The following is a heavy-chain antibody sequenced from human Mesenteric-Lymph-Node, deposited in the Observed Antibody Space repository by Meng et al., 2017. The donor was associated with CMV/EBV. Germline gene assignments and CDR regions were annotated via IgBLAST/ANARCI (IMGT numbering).Heavy chain of an antibody. Sequence: TFSRIYLSTCGVGLGRMRQHSVEALEWLGVIYYNESNRYSPFLKSSLTITKFTSKLHVVLTMTTTEHMDTGTYYCAYAKSSWSSFDYWGQGTLVTVSS. CDR3: AYAKSSWSSFDY. CDR2: IYYNESN. J-gene: IGHJ4*02. CDR1: RIYLSTCGVG. V-gene: IGHV2-5*01. D-gene: IGHD6-13*01.